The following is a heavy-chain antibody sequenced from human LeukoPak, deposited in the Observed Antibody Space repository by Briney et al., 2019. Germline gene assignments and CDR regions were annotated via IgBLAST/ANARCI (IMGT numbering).Heavy chain of an antibody. CDR2: INPNSGGT. CDR3: AGVGLGILTHPALYYYYGMDV. Sequence: ASVKVSCKASGYTFTGYYMHWVRQAPGQGLEWMGWINPNSGGTNYAQKFQGRVTMTRDTSISTAYMELSRLRSDDTAVYYCAGVGLGILTHPALYYYYGMDVWGQGTTVTVSS. D-gene: IGHD3-9*01. J-gene: IGHJ6*02. V-gene: IGHV1-2*02. CDR1: GYTFTGYY.